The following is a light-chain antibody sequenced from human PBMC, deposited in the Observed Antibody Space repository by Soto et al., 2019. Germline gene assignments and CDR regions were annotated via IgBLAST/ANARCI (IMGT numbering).Light chain of an antibody. V-gene: IGLV2-14*01. CDR2: EVS. CDR3: CSYTGSLTLL. CDR1: SSDVGGYDY. J-gene: IGLJ2*01. Sequence: QSALTQPASVSGSPGQSITISCTGSSSDVGGYDYVSWYQQHPGKAPKLMIYEVSNRPSGVSNRFSGSKSGNKASLTISGLQAEDEADYYCCSYTGSLTLLFGGGTKLTVL.